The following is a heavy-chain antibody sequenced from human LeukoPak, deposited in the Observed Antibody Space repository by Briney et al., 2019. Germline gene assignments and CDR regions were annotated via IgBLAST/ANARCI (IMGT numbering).Heavy chain of an antibody. V-gene: IGHV3-13*01. CDR2: IGTAGDT. CDR3: ARVAKERVGGVYYFDY. J-gene: IGHJ4*02. CDR1: GFTFSDYD. Sequence: LSGGSLRLSCAASGFTFSDYDMHWVRQATGKGLEWVSAIGTAGDTYYTGSVKGRFTISRGNAKNSLYLQMNSLRAGDTAVYYCARVAKERVGGVYYFDYWGQGTLVTVSS. D-gene: IGHD1-1*01.